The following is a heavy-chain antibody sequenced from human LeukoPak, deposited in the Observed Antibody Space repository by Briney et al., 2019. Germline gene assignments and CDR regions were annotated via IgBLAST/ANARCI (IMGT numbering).Heavy chain of an antibody. Sequence: SETLSLTCAVYGGSFSGYYWSWVRQPPGKGLEWIGEINHSGSTNYNPSLKSRVTTSVDTSKNQFSLKLSSVTAADTAVYYCASGYNWFDPWGQGTLVTVSS. J-gene: IGHJ5*02. CDR1: GGSFSGYY. CDR3: ASGYNWFDP. CDR2: INHSGST. V-gene: IGHV4-34*01.